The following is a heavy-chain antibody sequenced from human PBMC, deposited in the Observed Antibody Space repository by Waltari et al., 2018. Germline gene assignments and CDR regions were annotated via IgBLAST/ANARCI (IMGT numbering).Heavy chain of an antibody. D-gene: IGHD3-16*01. CDR1: GGTFSSYA. Sequence: QVQLVQSGAEVKKPGSSVKVSCKASGGTFSSYAISWVRQAPGQGLEWMGGSIPIFGTANYAQKFQGRVTITTDESTSTAYMELSSLRSEDTAVYYCARVQDDSGAYYFDYWGQGTLVTVSS. CDR2: SIPIFGTA. CDR3: ARVQDDSGAYYFDY. V-gene: IGHV1-69*05. J-gene: IGHJ4*02.